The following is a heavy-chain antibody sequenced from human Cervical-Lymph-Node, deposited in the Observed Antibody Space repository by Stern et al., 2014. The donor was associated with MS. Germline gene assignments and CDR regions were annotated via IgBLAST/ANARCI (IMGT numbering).Heavy chain of an antibody. Sequence: QVQLMQSGGGVVQPGTSLRLSCAASGFTFSSYGMHWVRQAPGKGLEWVAIAWYDGSTAYYTNSVKGRFTISRDNSKNTLSLQMNSLTAEDTAVYYCARGHIPYAYNYLFDYWGQGTLVTVSS. CDR3: ARGHIPYAYNYLFDY. CDR1: GFTFSSYG. CDR2: AWYDGSTA. D-gene: IGHD5-24*01. V-gene: IGHV3-33*01. J-gene: IGHJ4*02.